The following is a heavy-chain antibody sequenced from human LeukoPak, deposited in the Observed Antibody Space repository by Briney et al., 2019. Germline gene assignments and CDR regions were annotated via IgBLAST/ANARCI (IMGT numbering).Heavy chain of an antibody. D-gene: IGHD3-10*01. Sequence: SETLSLTCAVYGGSFSGHYWSWIRQPPGKGLEWIGEINHSGSTNYNPSLKSRVTISVDTSKNQFSLKLSSVTAADTAVYYCARAGNVLLWFGELLPFDYWGQGTLVTVSS. CDR1: GGSFSGHY. J-gene: IGHJ4*02. V-gene: IGHV4-34*01. CDR2: INHSGST. CDR3: ARAGNVLLWFGELLPFDY.